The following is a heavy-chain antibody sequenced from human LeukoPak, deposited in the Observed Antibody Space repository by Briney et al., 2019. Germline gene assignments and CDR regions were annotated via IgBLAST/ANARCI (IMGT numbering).Heavy chain of an antibody. D-gene: IGHD3-10*01. CDR2: IYTSGST. V-gene: IGHV4-61*02. Sequence: NPSETLSLTCTVSGGSISSGSYYWSWIRQPAGKGLEWIGRIYTSGSTNYNPSLKSRVTISVDTSKNQFSLKLSSVTAADTAVYYCARVTEAGYYGSGSSFDPWGQGTLVTVSS. CDR3: ARVTEAGYYGSGSSFDP. CDR1: GGSISSGSYY. J-gene: IGHJ5*02.